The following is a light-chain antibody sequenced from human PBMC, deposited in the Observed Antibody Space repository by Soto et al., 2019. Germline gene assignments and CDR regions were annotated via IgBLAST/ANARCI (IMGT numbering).Light chain of an antibody. CDR3: AAWDDRLNGRV. CDR2: SNN. Sequence: QSVLTQPPSASGTPGQRVTVSCSGSGSNIGSNSVNWYQQLPGTAPKLLIYSNNQRPLGVPDRFSGSKSGTSASLAISGLQSEDEADYYCAAWDDRLNGRVFGGGTKLTVL. CDR1: GSNIGSNS. J-gene: IGLJ3*02. V-gene: IGLV1-44*01.